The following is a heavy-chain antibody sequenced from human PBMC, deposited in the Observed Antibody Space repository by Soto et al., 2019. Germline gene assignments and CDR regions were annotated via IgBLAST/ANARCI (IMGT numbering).Heavy chain of an antibody. V-gene: IGHV4-59*01. Sequence: QVQLQESGPGLVKPSETLSLTCTVSGDSISGSSWSWIRQPPGKGLEWIAYMYFSGSTNYNPSLKSRVPLSVDTSKNQFSLKLTSVTAADTAVYYCARGSGWYFHWGQGTLVTVSS. D-gene: IGHD6-19*01. J-gene: IGHJ4*02. CDR3: ARGSGWYFH. CDR1: GDSISGSS. CDR2: MYFSGST.